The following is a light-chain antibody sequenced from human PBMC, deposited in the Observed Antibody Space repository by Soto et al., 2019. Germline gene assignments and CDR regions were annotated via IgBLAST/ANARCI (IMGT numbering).Light chain of an antibody. CDR2: EVS. CDR1: SSDVGGYNY. Sequence: QSALTQPASVSGSPGQSITISCTGTSSDVGGYNYVSWYQQHPGKAPKLMIYEVSNRPSGVSNRFSGSKSGNTASLTISGLQAEDEANYCSSYTSSSTYVFGTGTKLTVL. V-gene: IGLV2-14*01. CDR3: SSYTSSSTYV. J-gene: IGLJ1*01.